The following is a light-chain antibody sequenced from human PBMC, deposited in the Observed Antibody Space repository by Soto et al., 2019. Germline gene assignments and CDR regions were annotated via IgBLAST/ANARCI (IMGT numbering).Light chain of an antibody. CDR2: ENN. Sequence: QAVVTQPPSVSAAPGQKVTISCSGSSSNIGNNYVSWYQQLPGAAPKLLIYENNKRPSGIPDRFSGSKSGTSATLGITGLQTGDEADYYCGTWDGGLSEDVFGGGTKVTVL. V-gene: IGLV1-51*02. J-gene: IGLJ3*02. CDR1: SSNIGNNY. CDR3: GTWDGGLSEDV.